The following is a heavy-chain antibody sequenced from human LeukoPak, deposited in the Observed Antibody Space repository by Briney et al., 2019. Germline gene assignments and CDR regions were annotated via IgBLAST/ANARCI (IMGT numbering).Heavy chain of an antibody. CDR3: TRDFDAATGS. D-gene: IGHD3-9*01. Sequence: GGSLRLSCAASGFTFSGYWMHWVRQAPGKGLVWVSRINGDGSRTNCADSVKGRFTISRDNAENTLYLQMNSLRVEDTAVYYCTRDFDAATGSWGQGTLVTVSS. V-gene: IGHV3-74*01. CDR2: INGDGSRT. CDR1: GFTFSGYW. J-gene: IGHJ5*02.